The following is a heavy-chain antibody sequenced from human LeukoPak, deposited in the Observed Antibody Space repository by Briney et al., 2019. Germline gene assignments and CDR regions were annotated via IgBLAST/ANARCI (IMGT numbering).Heavy chain of an antibody. CDR3: ARQKYIKSSSPGRDAFDI. Sequence: GESLKISCKGSGYSFTSYWIGWVRQMPGKGLEWMGVIYPCDSDTRYSPSFQGQVTISADKSISTAYLQWSSLKASDTAMYYCARQKYIKSSSPGRDAFDIWGQGTMVTVSS. CDR2: IYPCDSDT. J-gene: IGHJ3*02. CDR1: GYSFTSYW. D-gene: IGHD6-6*01. V-gene: IGHV5-51*01.